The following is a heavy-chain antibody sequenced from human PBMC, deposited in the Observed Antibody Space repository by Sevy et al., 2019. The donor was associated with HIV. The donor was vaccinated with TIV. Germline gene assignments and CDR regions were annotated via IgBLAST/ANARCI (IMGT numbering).Heavy chain of an antibody. CDR3: VREDINAPRTLLSFNI. Sequence: APVKVSCQTTGYIFSDYNMHWVRQAPGQGLEWMALINPNSGVTIYAHNFRGRVSVTRDTSMSTAYMELSGLTSDDTAVYYSVREDINAPRTLLSFNIWGQGTWSPSPQ. J-gene: IGHJ3*02. D-gene: IGHD3-3*01. CDR2: INPNSGVT. V-gene: IGHV1-2*06. CDR1: GYIFSDYN.